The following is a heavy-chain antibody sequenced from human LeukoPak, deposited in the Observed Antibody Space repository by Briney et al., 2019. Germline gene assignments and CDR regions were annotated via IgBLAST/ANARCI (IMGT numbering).Heavy chain of an antibody. CDR2: IWYDGGNK. Sequence: PGGSLRLSCAASGFTFSSYGMHWVRQAPGKGLGWVAVIWYDGGNKYYADSVKGRFNISRDNSKNTLYLQMNSLRAEDTAVYYCAKDYSSWSALQNWFDPWGQGTLVTVSS. CDR3: AKDYSSWSALQNWFDP. V-gene: IGHV3-33*06. CDR1: GFTFSSYG. J-gene: IGHJ5*02. D-gene: IGHD6-13*01.